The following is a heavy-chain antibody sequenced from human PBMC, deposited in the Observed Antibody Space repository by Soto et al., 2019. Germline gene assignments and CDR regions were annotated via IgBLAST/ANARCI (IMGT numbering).Heavy chain of an antibody. CDR2: INAVNGDT. J-gene: IGHJ4*02. CDR1: GIKYNTYA. Sequence: QVQLVQSGAEMKNPGASVKLSCKTSGIKYNTYAIHWGRQAPGQGLERMVWINAVNGDTRYLQNFQGRVTLTRDTSASKVYMDLDSLNSEDTGVYYCARAISSYVTWGQGTLVTVSS. D-gene: IGHD4-4*01. CDR3: ARAISSYVT. V-gene: IGHV1-3*01.